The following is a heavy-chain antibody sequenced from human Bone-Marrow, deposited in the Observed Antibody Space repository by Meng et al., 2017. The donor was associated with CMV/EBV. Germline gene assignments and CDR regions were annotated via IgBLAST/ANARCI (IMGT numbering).Heavy chain of an antibody. Sequence: ASVKVSCKASGYTFTSYYMHWVRQAPGQGLEWMGIINPSGGSTSYAQKFQGRVTMTRDTSTSTVYMELSSLRSEDTAVYYCARVIATVTTNDAFDIWGQGTMSPSPQ. CDR2: INPSGGST. D-gene: IGHD4-17*01. CDR3: ARVIATVTTNDAFDI. CDR1: GYTFTSYY. J-gene: IGHJ3*02. V-gene: IGHV1-46*01.